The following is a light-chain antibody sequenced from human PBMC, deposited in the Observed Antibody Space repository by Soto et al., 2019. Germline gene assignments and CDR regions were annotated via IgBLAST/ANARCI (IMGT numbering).Light chain of an antibody. CDR1: SSDVGGYNY. Sequence: QSALTQPPSASGSPGQSGTISCTGTSSDVGGYNYVAWFQQHPGKAPKLMIYEVTKRPSGVPDRFSGSKSGNTASLTVSGLQAEDEADYYCSSYAGSSTYVFGTGTKVTVL. V-gene: IGLV2-8*01. J-gene: IGLJ1*01. CDR2: EVT. CDR3: SSYAGSSTYV.